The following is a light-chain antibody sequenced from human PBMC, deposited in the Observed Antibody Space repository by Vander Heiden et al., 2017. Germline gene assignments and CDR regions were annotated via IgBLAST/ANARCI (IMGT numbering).Light chain of an antibody. V-gene: IGKV4-1*01. Sequence: DIVMTQSPDSLAVSLGERATINCKSSQSVLYSSNNKNYLAWYQQKPGQPPKLLIYWASTLESGVPDRFSGSGSGTDFTLTISSLQAEDVAVYYCQQDYSTPPAFGQGTKVEIK. J-gene: IGKJ1*01. CDR2: WAS. CDR3: QQDYSTPPA. CDR1: QSVLYSSNNKNY.